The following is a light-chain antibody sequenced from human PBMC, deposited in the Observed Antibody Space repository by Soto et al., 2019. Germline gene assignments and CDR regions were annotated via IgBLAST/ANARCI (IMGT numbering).Light chain of an antibody. CDR1: SSNIGAGYA. J-gene: IGLJ3*02. CDR3: QSYDNSLSAWV. CDR2: SNN. V-gene: IGLV1-40*01. Sequence: QAVVTQPPSVSGAPGQRVTISCTGSSSNIGAGYAVHWYQQLPGTAPKLLISSNNNRPSGVPDRVSGSKSDTSASLAITGLQAEDEADYYCQSYDNSLSAWVFGGGTKVTVL.